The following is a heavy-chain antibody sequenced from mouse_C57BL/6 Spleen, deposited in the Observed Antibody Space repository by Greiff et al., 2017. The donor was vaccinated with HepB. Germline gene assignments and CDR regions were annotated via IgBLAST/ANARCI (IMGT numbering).Heavy chain of an antibody. J-gene: IGHJ3*01. V-gene: IGHV6-3*01. CDR2: IRLKSDNYAT. Sequence: EVKLQESGGGLVQPGGSMKLSCVASGFTFSNYWMNWVRQSPEKGLEWVAQIRLKSDNYATHYAESVKGRFTISRDDSKSSVYLQMNNLRAEDTGIYYCTGSGRFAYWGQGTLVTVSA. CDR1: GFTFSNYW. CDR3: TGSGRFAY. D-gene: IGHD3-1*01.